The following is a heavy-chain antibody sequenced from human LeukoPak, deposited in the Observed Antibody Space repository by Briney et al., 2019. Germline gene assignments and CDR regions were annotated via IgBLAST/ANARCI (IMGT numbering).Heavy chain of an antibody. J-gene: IGHJ4*02. V-gene: IGHV1-18*03. CDR1: GYTFTSYG. Sequence: GASVKISCKASGYTFTSYGISWVRQAPGQGLEWMGWISAYNGNTNYAQKLQGRVTMTTDTSASTAYMELSSLRSEDMAVYYCARETTVTGAFDYWGQGTLVTVSS. CDR2: ISAYNGNT. CDR3: ARETTVTGAFDY. D-gene: IGHD4-11*01.